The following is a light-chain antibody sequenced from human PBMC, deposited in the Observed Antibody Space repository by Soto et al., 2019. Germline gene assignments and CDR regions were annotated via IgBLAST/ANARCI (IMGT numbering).Light chain of an antibody. Sequence: DIVMTQSPATLSVSPGERVTLSCRASQSVDSNLAWYQQKPGQAPRLLIFGASTRATGIPARFSGSGSGTDFTLTISSLQPEDVAVYYCQQYNNWPKTLGQGTKVDIK. J-gene: IGKJ1*01. CDR1: QSVDSN. V-gene: IGKV3D-15*01. CDR2: GAS. CDR3: QQYNNWPKT.